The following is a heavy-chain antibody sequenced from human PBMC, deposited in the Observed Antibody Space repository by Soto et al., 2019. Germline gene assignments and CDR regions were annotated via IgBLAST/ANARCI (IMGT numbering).Heavy chain of an antibody. Sequence: QVQLVESGGGVVQPGRSLRLSCVASGFTFTTYGMHWVRQAPGKGLEWVAVISYDGGTTYYADSVKGRFTISRDNSKNTLYLQMNSLRAEDTAVYYCAKTSLWSDSSGFQYWFFDLWGRGTLVSVSS. D-gene: IGHD3-22*01. J-gene: IGHJ2*01. V-gene: IGHV3-30*18. CDR2: ISYDGGTT. CDR3: AKTSLWSDSSGFQYWFFDL. CDR1: GFTFTTYG.